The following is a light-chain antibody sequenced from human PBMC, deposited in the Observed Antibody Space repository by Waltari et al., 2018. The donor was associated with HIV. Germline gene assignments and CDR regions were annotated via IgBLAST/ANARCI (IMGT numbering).Light chain of an antibody. J-gene: IGLJ3*02. CDR1: TSNIGAGYD. Sequence: QSVLTQPPSVSGAPGQRVTISCTGITSNIGAGYDVHWHQHLPGTAPQLLIYGNDIRPSGVPDRFSGSRSGTSSYLTITGLQGEDEAVYYCQSYDSSLSVNWVFGGGTKLTVL. V-gene: IGLV1-40*01. CDR3: QSYDSSLSVNWV. CDR2: GND.